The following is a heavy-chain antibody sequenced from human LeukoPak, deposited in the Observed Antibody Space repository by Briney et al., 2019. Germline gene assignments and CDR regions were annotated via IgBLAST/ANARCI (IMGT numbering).Heavy chain of an antibody. J-gene: IGHJ4*02. CDR3: ARVTGSIDY. CDR1: GCTFASYD. CDR2: MNPKSGNT. Sequence: GASVKVSCKASGCTFASYDINWVRQATGQGLEWMGWMNPKSGNTGFAQKFQGRVTMTRDTSISTAYMELGSLRSEDTAVYYCARVTGSIDYWGQGTLVTVSS. D-gene: IGHD1-26*01. V-gene: IGHV1-8*01.